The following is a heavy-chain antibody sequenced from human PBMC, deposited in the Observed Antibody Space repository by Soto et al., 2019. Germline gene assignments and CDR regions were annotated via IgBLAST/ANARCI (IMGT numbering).Heavy chain of an antibody. CDR3: ARDTVVTLVFDY. J-gene: IGHJ4*02. CDR1: GGSISSGDYY. Sequence: SETLSLTCTVSGGSISSGDYYWSWIRQPPGKGLEWIGYIYYSGSTYYNPSLKSRVTISVDTSKNQFSLKLSSVTAADTAVYYCARDTVVTLVFDYWGQGTLVTVSS. CDR2: IYYSGST. V-gene: IGHV4-30-4*01. D-gene: IGHD2-15*01.